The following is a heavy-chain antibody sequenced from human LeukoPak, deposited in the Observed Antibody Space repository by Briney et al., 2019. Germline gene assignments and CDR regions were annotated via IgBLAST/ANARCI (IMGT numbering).Heavy chain of an antibody. CDR2: FDPEDGET. D-gene: IGHD2-21*01. CDR3: ARDYGPYPGCSWFDP. CDR1: GYTLTELS. V-gene: IGHV1-24*01. Sequence: ASVKVSCKVSGYTLTELSMHWVRQAPGKGLEWMGGFDPEDGETIYAQKFQGRVTMTEDTSTDTAYMELSSLTSDDTAVYYCARDYGPYPGCSWFDPWGQGTLVTVPS. J-gene: IGHJ5*02.